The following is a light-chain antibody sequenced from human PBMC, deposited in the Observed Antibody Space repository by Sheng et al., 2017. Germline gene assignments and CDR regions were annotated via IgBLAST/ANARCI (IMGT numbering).Light chain of an antibody. Sequence: QSALTQPPSASGSPGQSVTISCTGTSSDVGGYNYVSWYQQHPGKVPKLMIYEVTKRPSGVPDRFSGSKSGNTASLTVSGLQAEDEADYYCGTWDSSLTVWVFGGGTKLTVL. V-gene: IGLV2-8*01. CDR1: SSDVGGYNY. CDR2: EVT. CDR3: GTWDSSLTVWV. J-gene: IGLJ3*02.